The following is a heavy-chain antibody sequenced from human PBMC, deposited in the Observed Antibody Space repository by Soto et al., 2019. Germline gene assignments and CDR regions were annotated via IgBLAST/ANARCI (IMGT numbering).Heavy chain of an antibody. CDR3: AGAGAVSPRRFIDY. J-gene: IGHJ4*02. CDR2: IYHSGST. Sequence: QVQLQESGPGLVEPSGTLSLTCAVSGGSVSSTNWWSWVRQPPGKGLECIGEIYHSGSTYYNPSGKSLVTISVHDCKNQFSLSLKLVTAADATVYYCAGAGAVSPRRFIDYWRQGTMVTVYS. D-gene: IGHD3-10*01. CDR1: GGSVSSTNW. V-gene: IGHV4-4*02.